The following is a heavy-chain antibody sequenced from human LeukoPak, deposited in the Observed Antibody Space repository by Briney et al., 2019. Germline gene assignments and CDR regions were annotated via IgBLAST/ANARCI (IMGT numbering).Heavy chain of an antibody. CDR3: ARVMADSSGLDAFDI. J-gene: IGHJ3*02. V-gene: IGHV4-34*01. CDR1: GGSFSGYY. Sequence: SETLSLTCAVYGGSFSGYYWSWIRQPPGKGLEWIGEINHSGSTNYNPSLKSRVTISVDTSKNQFSLKLSSVTAADTAVYYCARVMADSSGLDAFDIWGQGTTVTVSS. CDR2: INHSGST. D-gene: IGHD3-22*01.